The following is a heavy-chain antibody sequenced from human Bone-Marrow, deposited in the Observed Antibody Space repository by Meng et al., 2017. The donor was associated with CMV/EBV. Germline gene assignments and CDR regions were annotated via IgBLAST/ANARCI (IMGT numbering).Heavy chain of an antibody. CDR2: IIPILGIA. CDR1: GGTFSSYT. V-gene: IGHV1-69*02. Sequence: SVKVSCKASGGTFSSYTISWVRQAPGQGLEWMGRIIPILGIANYAQKFQGRVTITADKSTSTAYMELSSLRSEDTAVYYCARAPGVVPAPWDYWGQGTLVTVFS. J-gene: IGHJ4*02. CDR3: ARAPGVVPAPWDY. D-gene: IGHD2-2*01.